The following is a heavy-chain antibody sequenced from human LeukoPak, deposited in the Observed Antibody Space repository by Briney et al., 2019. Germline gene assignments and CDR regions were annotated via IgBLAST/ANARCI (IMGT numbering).Heavy chain of an antibody. Sequence: ASVKVSCKASGYTFTSYDINWVRPATGQGLGWMGWMNPNSGNTGYAQKFQGRVTMTRNTYISTAYMELSSLRSEDTAVYYCARGFVSYFDYWGQGTLVTVSS. CDR1: GYTFTSYD. J-gene: IGHJ4*02. V-gene: IGHV1-8*01. CDR2: MNPNSGNT. CDR3: ARGFVSYFDY.